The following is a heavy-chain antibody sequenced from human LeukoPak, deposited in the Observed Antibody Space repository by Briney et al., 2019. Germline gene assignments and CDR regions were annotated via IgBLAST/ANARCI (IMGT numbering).Heavy chain of an antibody. Sequence: PSETLSLTCTVSGGSISSYYWSWIRQPPGKGLEWIGYIYYSGSTNYNPSLKSRVTISVDTSKNQFSLKLRSVTAADTAVYYCARRVANENCFDPWGQGTLVTVSS. J-gene: IGHJ5*02. D-gene: IGHD1-1*01. V-gene: IGHV4-59*08. CDR2: IYYSGST. CDR1: GGSISSYY. CDR3: ARRVANENCFDP.